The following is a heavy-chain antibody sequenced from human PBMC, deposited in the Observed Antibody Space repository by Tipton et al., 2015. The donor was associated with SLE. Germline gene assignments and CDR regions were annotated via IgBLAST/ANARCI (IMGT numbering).Heavy chain of an antibody. CDR3: ARQEYSISFYYYGMDV. D-gene: IGHD6-6*01. Sequence: SLRLSCAASGFTFSSYEMNWVRQAPGKGLEWVSYISSSGSTIYYADSVKGRFTISRDNAKNSLYLQMNSLRAEDTAVYYCARQEYSISFYYYGMDVWGQGTPVTVSS. CDR1: GFTFSSYE. CDR2: ISSSGSTI. V-gene: IGHV3-48*03. J-gene: IGHJ6*02.